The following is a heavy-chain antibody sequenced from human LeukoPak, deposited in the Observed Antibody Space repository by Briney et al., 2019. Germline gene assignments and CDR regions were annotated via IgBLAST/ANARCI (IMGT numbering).Heavy chain of an antibody. CDR1: GFTFSSYA. CDR2: ISGSGGST. V-gene: IGHV3-23*01. Sequence: GGSLRLSFAASGFTFSSYAMSWVRQAPGKGLEWVSAISGSGGSTYYADSVKGRFTISRDNSKNTLYLQMNSLRAEDTAVYYCAKSVVVVPAARGDFDYWGQGTLVTVSS. D-gene: IGHD2-2*01. CDR3: AKSVVVVPAARGDFDY. J-gene: IGHJ4*02.